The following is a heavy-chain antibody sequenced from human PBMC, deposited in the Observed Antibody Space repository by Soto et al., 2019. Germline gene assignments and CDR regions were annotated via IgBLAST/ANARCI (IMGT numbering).Heavy chain of an antibody. CDR3: ARERVLMEHYYYYGMDV. Sequence: GVSVKVSCKASGYTFTSYAMHWVRQAPGQRLEWMGWINAGNGNTKYSQKFQGRVTITRDTSASTAYMELSSLRSEDTAVYYCARERVLMEHYYYYGMDVWGQGTTVTVSS. V-gene: IGHV1-3*01. D-gene: IGHD2-8*01. J-gene: IGHJ6*02. CDR2: INAGNGNT. CDR1: GYTFTSYA.